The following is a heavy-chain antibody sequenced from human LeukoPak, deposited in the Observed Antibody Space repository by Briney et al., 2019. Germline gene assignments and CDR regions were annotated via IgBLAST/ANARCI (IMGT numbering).Heavy chain of an antibody. CDR1: GYTLIKFS. CDR2: FDPENDET. V-gene: IGHV1-24*01. Sequence: ASVKVSCKVSGYTLIKFSMHWVRQAPGKGLEWMGGFDPENDETFYAQKFQSRVTMTEDPSTDTAYMELSSLRYEDTAVYYCATIYYYDRSDYYRLDYWGQGTLVTVS. D-gene: IGHD3-22*01. CDR3: ATIYYYDRSDYYRLDY. J-gene: IGHJ4*02.